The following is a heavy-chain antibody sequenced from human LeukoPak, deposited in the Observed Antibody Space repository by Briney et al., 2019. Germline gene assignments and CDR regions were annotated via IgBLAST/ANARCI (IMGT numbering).Heavy chain of an antibody. V-gene: IGHV3-13*01. CDR3: ARGGIQVSGIDEFDY. CDR2: IGIRGDT. Sequence: GGSLRLSCAASGFTFIDYDMHWVRQGIGKGLEWVSAIGIRGDTHYSGSVKGRVTISRENAESSLYLQMNSLRAEDTAVYYCARGGIQVSGIDEFDYWGQGTLVTVSS. D-gene: IGHD6-19*01. J-gene: IGHJ4*02. CDR1: GFTFIDYD.